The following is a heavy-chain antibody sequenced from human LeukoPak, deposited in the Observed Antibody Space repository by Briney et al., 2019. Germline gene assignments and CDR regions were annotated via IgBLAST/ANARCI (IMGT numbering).Heavy chain of an antibody. J-gene: IGHJ5*02. CDR2: IYHSGST. CDR3: ARAIFGVVNPRFDP. D-gene: IGHD3-3*01. V-gene: IGHV4-30-2*01. CDR1: GGSISSGGYS. Sequence: PSQTLSLTCAVSGGSISSGGYSWSWIRQPPGKGLEWIGYIYHSGSTYYNPSLKSRVTISVDRSENQFSLKLSSVTAADTAVYYCARAIFGVVNPRFDPWGQGTLVTVSS.